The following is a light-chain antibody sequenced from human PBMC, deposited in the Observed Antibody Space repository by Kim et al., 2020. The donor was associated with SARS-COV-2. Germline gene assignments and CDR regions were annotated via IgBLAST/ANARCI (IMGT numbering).Light chain of an antibody. CDR3: SSFTTSSTVV. V-gene: IGLV2-14*03. CDR1: IRDVGRYNY. CDR2: DVS. J-gene: IGLJ2*01. Sequence: GQSINIACTGSIRDVGRYNYVSWDQQHPGKAPKVLIFDVSDRPSGVSNRFSGSKSGNTASLIISGLQAEDEADYYCSSFTTSSTVVFGGGTQLTVL.